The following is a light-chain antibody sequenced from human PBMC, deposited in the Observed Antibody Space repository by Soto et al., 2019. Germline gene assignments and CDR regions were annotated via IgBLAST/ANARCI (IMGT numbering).Light chain of an antibody. CDR1: QGIRND. CDR2: AAS. J-gene: IGKJ2*01. Sequence: AIQMTQSPSSLSASVGDRVTITCRASQGIRNDLGWYQKKPGKAPKLLIYAASSLQSEVPSRFIGSVSRTDFTLTLSSLQPEDFATYYCLQDYNYPYTFGQGTKLEIK. CDR3: LQDYNYPYT. V-gene: IGKV1-6*01.